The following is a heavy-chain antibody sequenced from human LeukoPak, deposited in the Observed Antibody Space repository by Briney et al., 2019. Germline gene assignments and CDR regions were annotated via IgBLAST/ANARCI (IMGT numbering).Heavy chain of an antibody. V-gene: IGHV3-30*19. CDR3: AKDSDIAVAGTDDAFDL. D-gene: IGHD6-19*01. J-gene: IGHJ3*01. Sequence: GGTLRLSCAASGFSFNTHGMNWVRQAPGMGLQWVADISYDGSSEYYADSVKGRFIISRDNSKNTLYLQVNSLRAEDTAVYYCAKDSDIAVAGTDDAFDLWGQGTMVTVSS. CDR1: GFSFNTHG. CDR2: ISYDGSSE.